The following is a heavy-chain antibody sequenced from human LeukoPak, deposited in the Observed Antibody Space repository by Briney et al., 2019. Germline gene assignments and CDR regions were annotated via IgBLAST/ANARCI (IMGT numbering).Heavy chain of an antibody. CDR1: GGSISSGGYY. V-gene: IGHV4-31*03. Sequence: SETLSLTCTVSGGSISSGGYYWSWICQHPGKGLEWIGYIYYSGSTYYNPSLKSRVTISVDTSKNQFSLKLSSVTAADTAVYYCAGDLLGHDCSSTSCYNGIELAYWGQGTLVTVSS. J-gene: IGHJ4*02. CDR3: AGDLLGHDCSSTSCYNGIELAY. D-gene: IGHD2-2*02. CDR2: IYYSGST.